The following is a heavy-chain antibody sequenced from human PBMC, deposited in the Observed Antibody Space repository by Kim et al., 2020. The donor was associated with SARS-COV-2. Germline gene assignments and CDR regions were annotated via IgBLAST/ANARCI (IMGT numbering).Heavy chain of an antibody. D-gene: IGHD3-22*01. J-gene: IGHJ4*02. V-gene: IGHV1-69*04. Sequence: SVKVSCKASGGTFSSYAISWVRQAPGQGLEWMGRIIPILGIANYAQKFQGRVTITADKSTSTAYMELSSLRSEDTAVYYCARDGPRQIGAGGDVVIVGIFDYWGQGTLVTVSS. CDR2: IIPILGIA. CDR1: GGTFSSYA. CDR3: ARDGPRQIGAGGDVVIVGIFDY.